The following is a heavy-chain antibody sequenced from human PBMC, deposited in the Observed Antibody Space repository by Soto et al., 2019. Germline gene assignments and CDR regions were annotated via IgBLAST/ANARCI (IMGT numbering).Heavy chain of an antibody. D-gene: IGHD2-2*01. V-gene: IGHV3-30*03. CDR1: GFTFSNYG. CDR2: ISYDGSNK. J-gene: IGHJ4*02. Sequence: QVQLVESGGGVVQPGRSLRLSCAASGFTFSNYGMHWVRQAPGKGLEWVAVISYDGSNKYYADSVKGRFTISRDNSKNTLYLQMNSLRAEDTAVYYCARDRELGYCSSTSCYSFDYWGQGTLVTVSS. CDR3: ARDRELGYCSSTSCYSFDY.